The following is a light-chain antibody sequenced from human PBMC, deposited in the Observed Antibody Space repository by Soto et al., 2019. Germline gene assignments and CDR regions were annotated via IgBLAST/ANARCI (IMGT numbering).Light chain of an antibody. Sequence: DIQMTQSPSTLSASVGDRVTITCRASQSSSTWLAWYQQKPGQAPKLLIYKASSVRYGGPSRLRGSGPGTEFTPTYYSLQPDDFASYYSQQYNGYPHTFGQGTKIEIK. J-gene: IGKJ2*01. CDR2: KAS. CDR3: QQYNGYPHT. CDR1: QSSSTW. V-gene: IGKV1-5*03.